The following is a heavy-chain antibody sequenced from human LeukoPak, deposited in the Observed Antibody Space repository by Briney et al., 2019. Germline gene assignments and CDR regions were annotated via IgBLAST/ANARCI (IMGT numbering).Heavy chain of an antibody. CDR3: ARGGVATIHYYYGMDV. V-gene: IGHV3-7*03. Sequence: GGSLRLSCAASGFTFSSYWMSWVRQAPGKGLEWVANIKQDGSEKYYVDSVKGRFTISRDNAKNSLYLQMNSLRAEDTAVYYCARGGVATIHYYYGMDVWGEGTTVTVSS. CDR2: IKQDGSEK. D-gene: IGHD5-12*01. CDR1: GFTFSSYW. J-gene: IGHJ6*04.